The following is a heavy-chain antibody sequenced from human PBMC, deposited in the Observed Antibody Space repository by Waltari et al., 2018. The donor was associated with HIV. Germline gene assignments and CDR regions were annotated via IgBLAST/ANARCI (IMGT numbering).Heavy chain of an antibody. V-gene: IGHV3-7*01. Sequence: EVRLVESGGGLVQPGGSLRLSCVASGFTFDNYWMSWVRQAPGKGREWVANIKFDGDEKNYVDSVKGRFTISRDDGKNSLYLQMNSLRAEDTAVYYCTRLNYHFDFWGRGTLVAVSS. CDR2: IKFDGDEK. CDR1: GFTFDNYW. CDR3: TRLNYHFDF. D-gene: IGHD3-10*01. J-gene: IGHJ4*02.